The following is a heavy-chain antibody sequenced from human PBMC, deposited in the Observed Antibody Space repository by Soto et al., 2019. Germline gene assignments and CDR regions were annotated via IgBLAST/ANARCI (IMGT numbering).Heavy chain of an antibody. CDR3: ARGNHRWLQLWYFDL. CDR2: IIPIFGTA. Sequence: QVQLVQSGAEVKKPGSSVTVSCKASGGTFSSYTISWVRQAPGQGLEWMGGIIPIFGTANYAQKFQGRVTITADESTSTADMELSSLRSEYTAVYYCARGNHRWLQLWYFDLWGRGTLVTVSS. V-gene: IGHV1-69*12. CDR1: GGTFSSYT. D-gene: IGHD5-12*01. J-gene: IGHJ2*01.